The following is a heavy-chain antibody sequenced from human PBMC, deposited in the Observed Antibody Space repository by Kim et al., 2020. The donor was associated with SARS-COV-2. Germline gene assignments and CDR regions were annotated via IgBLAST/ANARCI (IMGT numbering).Heavy chain of an antibody. D-gene: IGHD5-12*01. CDR2: INAGGGGT. J-gene: IGHJ4*02. Sequence: ASVKVSCKTSGYTFINYYIHWVRQAPGQGLEWMGIINAGGGGTSYSQKFHNRVTMTRDTSTSTVYMELSSLGSEDTAMYYCTRDSFNSGSFDYWGQGTLVTVSS. CDR1: GYTFINYY. V-gene: IGHV1-46*01. CDR3: TRDSFNSGSFDY.